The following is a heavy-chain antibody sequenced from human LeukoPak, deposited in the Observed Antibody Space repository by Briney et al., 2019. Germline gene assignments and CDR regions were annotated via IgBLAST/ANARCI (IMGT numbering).Heavy chain of an antibody. J-gene: IGHJ6*04. CDR2: IYHSGST. CDR3: ERSGQQLTYYYYYYGMDV. D-gene: IGHD6-13*01. CDR1: GGSISSSNW. Sequence: SETLSLTCAVSGGSISSSNWWSWVRQPPGKGLEWVGEIYHSGSTNYNPSLKSRVTISVDKSKNQLSLKLSSVTAADTAVYYCERSGQQLTYYYYYYGMDVWGKGTTVTVSS. V-gene: IGHV4-4*02.